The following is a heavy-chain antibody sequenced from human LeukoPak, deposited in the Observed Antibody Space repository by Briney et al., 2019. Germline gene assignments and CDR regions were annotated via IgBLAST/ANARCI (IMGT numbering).Heavy chain of an antibody. CDR2: INPNSGGT. Sequence: ASVKVSCKASGYTFTGYYVHWVRQAPGQGLEWMGWINPNSGGTNYAQKFQGRVTMTRDTSISTAYMELSRLRSDDTAVYYCARGRIAAAGFYYYYYGMDVWGQGTTVTVSS. D-gene: IGHD6-13*01. J-gene: IGHJ6*02. CDR3: ARGRIAAAGFYYYYYGMDV. CDR1: GYTFTGYY. V-gene: IGHV1-2*02.